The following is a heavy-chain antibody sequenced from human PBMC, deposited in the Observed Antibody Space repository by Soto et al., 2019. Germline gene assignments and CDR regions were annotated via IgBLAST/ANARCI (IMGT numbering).Heavy chain of an antibody. V-gene: IGHV1-69*13. CDR3: ASKRGHIYDFWSGPNYGMDV. CDR1: GGTFSSYA. J-gene: IGHJ6*02. CDR2: IIPIFGTA. Sequence: ASVKVSCTASGGTFSSYAISWVRQAPGQGLEWMGGIIPIFGTANYAQKFQGRVTITADESTSTAYMELSGLRSEDTAVYYCASKRGHIYDFWSGPNYGMDVWGQGTTVTVSS. D-gene: IGHD3-3*01.